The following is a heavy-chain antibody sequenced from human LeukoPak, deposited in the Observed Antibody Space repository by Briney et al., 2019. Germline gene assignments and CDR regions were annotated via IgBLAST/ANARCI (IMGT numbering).Heavy chain of an antibody. CDR1: GFTFSSYA. D-gene: IGHD3-10*01. Sequence: QTGGSLRLSCAASGFTFSSYAMHWVRQAPGKGLEWVAVTSYDGSNKYYADSVKGRFTISRDNSKNTLYLQMNSLRAEDTAVYYCARDLSGSGSYYNWFDPWGQGTLVTVSS. J-gene: IGHJ5*02. V-gene: IGHV3-30*04. CDR2: TSYDGSNK. CDR3: ARDLSGSGSYYNWFDP.